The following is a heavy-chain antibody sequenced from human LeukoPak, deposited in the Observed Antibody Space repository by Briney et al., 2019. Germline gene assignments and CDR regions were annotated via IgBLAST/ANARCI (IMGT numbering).Heavy chain of an antibody. Sequence: PGGSLRLSCVASGFTVSSNYMSWVRQAPGTGLEWVSVIYSGGSTYYADSVKGRFTISRDNSKNTLYLQMNSLRAEDTAVYYCASGSGSYRTPYYYMDVWGTGTTVTVSS. CDR2: IYSGGST. D-gene: IGHD3-10*01. J-gene: IGHJ6*03. CDR3: ASGSGSYRTPYYYMDV. V-gene: IGHV3-53*01. CDR1: GFTVSSNY.